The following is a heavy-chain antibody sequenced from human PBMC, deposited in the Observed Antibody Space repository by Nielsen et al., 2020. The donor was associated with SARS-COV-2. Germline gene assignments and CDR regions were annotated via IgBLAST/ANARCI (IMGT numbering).Heavy chain of an antibody. CDR1: GFTFGRYA. CDR3: AREHYGDAHRDDYFDY. CDR2: ISGRGGST. Sequence: GGSLRLSCAASGFTFGRYAMNWVRQAPGKGLEWVSAISGRGGSTFYADSVKGRFTISRDNSKNTLYLQMNSLRAEDTAVYYCAREHYGDAHRDDYFDYWGQGTLVTVSS. D-gene: IGHD4-17*01. V-gene: IGHV3-23*01. J-gene: IGHJ4*02.